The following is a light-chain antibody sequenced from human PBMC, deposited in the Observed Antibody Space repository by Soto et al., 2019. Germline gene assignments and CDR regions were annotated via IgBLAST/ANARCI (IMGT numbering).Light chain of an antibody. J-gene: IGKJ2*01. CDR1: HSVSSTY. V-gene: IGKV3-20*01. Sequence: EIVLTQSPGTLSLCPGERATLSCRASHSVSSTYLAWYQQKPGQAPGLLIYGASSSATGIPDGFSGSGAGTDFTLSISRLEPEDFAVYYCQQYCSSPPYTFGQGTKLEIK. CDR2: GAS. CDR3: QQYCSSPPYT.